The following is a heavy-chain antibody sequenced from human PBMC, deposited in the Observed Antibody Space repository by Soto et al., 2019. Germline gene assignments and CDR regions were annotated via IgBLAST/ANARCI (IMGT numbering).Heavy chain of an antibody. Sequence: GGSLRLSCAASGFTFSSYAMHWVRQAPGKGLEWVAVISYDGSNKYYADTVKGRFTISRDNSKNTQYMQMKSMRAKAMAVDYCATYGGGYFDCLTHSYYYYGMHIWGQGTTVTVSS. CDR3: ATYGGGYFDCLTHSYYYYGMHI. CDR2: ISYDGSNK. J-gene: IGHJ6*02. CDR1: GFTFSSYA. D-gene: IGHD3-9*01. V-gene: IGHV3-30-3*01.